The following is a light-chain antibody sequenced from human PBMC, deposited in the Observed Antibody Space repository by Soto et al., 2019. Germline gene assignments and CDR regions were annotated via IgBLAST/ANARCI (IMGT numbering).Light chain of an antibody. CDR3: QHYNGY. CDR2: GAS. J-gene: IGKJ2*01. CDR1: QSINNW. V-gene: IGKV1-5*03. Sequence: DLPMTQSPSTLSASVGDRVTITCRASQSINNWLAWYQLKPGKAPKLLIYGASSLESGVPSRFSGSGSGTEFTLTISSLQPDDFATYYCQHYNGYFGQGTKLELK.